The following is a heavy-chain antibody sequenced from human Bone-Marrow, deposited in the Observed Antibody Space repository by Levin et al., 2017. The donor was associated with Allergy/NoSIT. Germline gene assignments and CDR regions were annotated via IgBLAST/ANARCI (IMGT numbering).Heavy chain of an antibody. CDR1: GFTFSSYP. J-gene: IGHJ4*02. CDR2: ISDSHNT. CDR3: AKEYHDAPYDFDF. V-gene: IGHV3-23*01. D-gene: IGHD3-3*01. Sequence: QAGGSLRLSCAASGFTFSSYPMNWVRQAPGKGLEWVSSISDSHNTYYADSVRGRFTISRDNSKNTLYLQMNSLRAEDTAGYYCAKEYHDAPYDFDFWGQGTLVTVSS.